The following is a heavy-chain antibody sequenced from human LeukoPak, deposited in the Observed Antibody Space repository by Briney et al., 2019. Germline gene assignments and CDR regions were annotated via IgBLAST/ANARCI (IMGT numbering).Heavy chain of an antibody. CDR2: IYYSGST. Sequence: PSETLSLTCTVSGGSISSYYWGWIRQPPGKGLEWIGSIYYSGSTYYNPSLKSRVTISVDTSKNQFSLKLSSVTAADTAVYYCASTMVRGVIIEDNWFDPWGQGTLVTVSS. V-gene: IGHV4-39*01. CDR1: GGSISSYY. CDR3: ASTMVRGVIIEDNWFDP. J-gene: IGHJ5*02. D-gene: IGHD3-10*01.